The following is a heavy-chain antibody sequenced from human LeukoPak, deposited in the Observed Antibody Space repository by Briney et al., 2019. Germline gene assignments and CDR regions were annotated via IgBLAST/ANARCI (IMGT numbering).Heavy chain of an antibody. V-gene: IGHV3-21*01. J-gene: IGHJ4*02. CDR1: GFTFSSYS. D-gene: IGHD6-19*01. CDR2: ISSSSSYI. CDR3: ARDSSGWSPSSV. Sequence: GGSLRLSCAASGFTFSSYSVNWVRQAPGKGLEWVSSISSSSSYIYYADSVKGRFTISRDNAKNSLYLQMNSLRAEDTAVYYCARDSSGWSPSSVWGQGTLVTVSS.